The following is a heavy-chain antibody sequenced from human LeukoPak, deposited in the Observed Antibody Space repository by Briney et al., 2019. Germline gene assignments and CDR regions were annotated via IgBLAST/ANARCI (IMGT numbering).Heavy chain of an antibody. D-gene: IGHD2/OR15-2a*01. CDR3: ARDANVRDAYYCYMDV. Sequence: SETLSLTCTVSGGSISSHYWSWIRQPPGKGLEWIGYIYYSGSTNYNPSLKSRVTISVDTSKNQFSLKLSSVTAADTAVYYCARDANVRDAYYCYMDVWGKGTTVTVSS. V-gene: IGHV4-59*11. CDR1: GGSISSHY. CDR2: IYYSGST. J-gene: IGHJ6*03.